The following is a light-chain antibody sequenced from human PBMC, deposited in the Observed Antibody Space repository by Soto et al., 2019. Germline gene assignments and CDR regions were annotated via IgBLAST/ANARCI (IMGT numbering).Light chain of an antibody. Sequence: EIVMTKSPATLSVSPGERATLSCRASQSVSRNVAWYQQKPGQAPRLLIHDSSTRATGISVRFSGSGSGTEFTRLISSLPSVDFAVYYCQQYNNWLWTFGQGTKVEIK. V-gene: IGKV3-15*01. CDR3: QQYNNWLWT. CDR1: QSVSRN. J-gene: IGKJ1*01. CDR2: DSS.